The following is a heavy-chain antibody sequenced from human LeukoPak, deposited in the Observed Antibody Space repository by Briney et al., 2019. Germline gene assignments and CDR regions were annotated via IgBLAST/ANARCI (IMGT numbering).Heavy chain of an antibody. V-gene: IGHV3-23*01. Sequence: GGSLRLSCAASGFTFSSYAMSWVRQAPGKGLEWVSAISGSGGSTYYADSVKGRFTISRDNSKNTLYLQMNSLRAEDTAVYYCASGNYYDSSGYYFFPPFDYWGQGTLVTVSS. D-gene: IGHD3-22*01. J-gene: IGHJ4*02. CDR1: GFTFSSYA. CDR3: ASGNYYDSSGYYFFPPFDY. CDR2: ISGSGGST.